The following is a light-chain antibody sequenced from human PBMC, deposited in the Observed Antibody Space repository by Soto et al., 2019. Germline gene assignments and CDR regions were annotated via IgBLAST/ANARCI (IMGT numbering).Light chain of an antibody. CDR2: AAS. CDR3: QKYNGAPWT. CDR1: QDISNY. V-gene: IGKV1-27*01. Sequence: DIQMTQSPSSLSASVGDRVTITCRASQDISNYLAWYQQKPGKVPKVLIFAASTLQSDVPSRFSGRGSGTQLHLTINSLQPQDVATLYCQKYNGAPWTFGQGTKVEIK. J-gene: IGKJ1*01.